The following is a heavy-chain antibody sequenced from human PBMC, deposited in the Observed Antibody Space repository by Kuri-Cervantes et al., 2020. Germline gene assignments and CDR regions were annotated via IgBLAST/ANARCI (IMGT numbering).Heavy chain of an antibody. CDR1: GGSISSGGYY. CDR3: ASRDSGSYYFPYYYYGMDV. J-gene: IGHJ6*02. Sequence: SETLSLTCTVSGGSISSGGYYWSWIRQHPGKGLEWIGYIYYSGSTYYNPSLKSRVTISVDTSKNQFFLKLSSVTAADTAVYYCASRDSGSYYFPYYYYGMDVWGQGTTVTVSS. V-gene: IGHV4-31*03. D-gene: IGHD1-26*01. CDR2: IYYSGST.